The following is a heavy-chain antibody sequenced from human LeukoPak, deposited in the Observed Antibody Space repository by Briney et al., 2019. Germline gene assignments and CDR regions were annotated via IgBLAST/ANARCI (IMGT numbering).Heavy chain of an antibody. Sequence: GGSLRLSCAASGFTFTNYWMSWVRQAPGKGLEWVSAISGSGGSTYYADSVKGRFTISRDNSKNTLYLQMNSLRAEDTAVYYCAKGRRYSFPYYFDYWGQGTLVTVSS. J-gene: IGHJ4*02. V-gene: IGHV3-23*01. CDR1: GFTFTNYW. CDR2: ISGSGGST. CDR3: AKGRRYSFPYYFDY. D-gene: IGHD5-18*01.